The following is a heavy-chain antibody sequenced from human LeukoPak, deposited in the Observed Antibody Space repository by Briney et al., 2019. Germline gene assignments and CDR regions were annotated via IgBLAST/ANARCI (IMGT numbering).Heavy chain of an antibody. D-gene: IGHD5-24*01. CDR3: AREMATWIAFDI. V-gene: IGHV3-7*01. J-gene: IGHJ3*02. CDR2: INPDGSEK. Sequence: GGSLRLSCTASGFSFSSNWVTWVRQAPGKGLGWVGNINPDGSEKFYVDSVRGRFTISRDNSKNTLYLQMNSLRAEDTAVYYCAREMATWIAFDIWGQGTMVTVSS. CDR1: GFSFSSNW.